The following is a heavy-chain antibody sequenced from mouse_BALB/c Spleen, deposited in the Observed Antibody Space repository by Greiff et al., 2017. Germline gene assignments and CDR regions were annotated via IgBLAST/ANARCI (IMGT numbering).Heavy chain of an antibody. CDR3: VRDGTTAWFAY. CDR2: IWTGGGT. V-gene: IGHV2-9-2*01. J-gene: IGHJ3*01. D-gene: IGHD4-1*01. CDR1: GFSLTSYD. Sequence: VQLVESGPGLVAPSQSLSITCTVSGFSLTSYDISWIRQPPGKGLEWLGVIWTGGGTNYNSAFMSRLSISKDNSKSQVFLKMNSLQTDDTAIYYCVRDGTTAWFAYWGQGTLVTVSA.